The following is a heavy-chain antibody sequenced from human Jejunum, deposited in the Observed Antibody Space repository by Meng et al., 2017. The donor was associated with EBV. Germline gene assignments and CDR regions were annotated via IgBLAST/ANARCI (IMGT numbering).Heavy chain of an antibody. CDR3: ARDKRGAGYCHDY. V-gene: IGHV3-20*01. CDR2: INWDGRRT. D-gene: IGHD2-2*03. J-gene: IGHJ4*02. CDR1: GFTLEDYG. Sequence: ELAGSGGGVVRPGGSLRLSCVASGFTLEDYGMNWVRQVPGKGLEWVATINWDGRRTGYADSVKGRFTISRDNAKNSLYLQMNSLRAEDTALYHCARDKRGAGYCHDYWGQGTLVTVSS.